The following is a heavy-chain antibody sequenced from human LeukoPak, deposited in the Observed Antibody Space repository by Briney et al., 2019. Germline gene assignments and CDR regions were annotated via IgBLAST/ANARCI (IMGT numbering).Heavy chain of an antibody. CDR3: GRRTY. J-gene: IGHJ4*02. CDR2: INHSGST. V-gene: IGHV4-34*01. CDR1: GGSFSGYY. Sequence: SETLSLTCAVYGGSFSGYYWSWIRQLPGKGLEWIGEINHSGSTNYNPSLKSRVTISVDTSKNQFSLKLSSVTAADTAVYYCGRRTYWGQGTLVTVSS.